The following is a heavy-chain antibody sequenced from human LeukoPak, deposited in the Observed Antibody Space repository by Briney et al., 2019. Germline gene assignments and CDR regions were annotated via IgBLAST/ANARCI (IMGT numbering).Heavy chain of an antibody. V-gene: IGHV1-69*13. CDR1: GGTFSSYA. D-gene: IGHD6-19*01. CDR3: ARILVEGQWLVPVDY. CDR2: IIPIFGTA. Sequence: SAKVSCKASGGTFSSYAISWVRQAPGQGLEWMGGIIPIFGTANYAQKFQGRVTITADESTSTAYMELSSLRSEDTAVYYCARILVEGQWLVPVDYWGQGTLVTVSS. J-gene: IGHJ4*02.